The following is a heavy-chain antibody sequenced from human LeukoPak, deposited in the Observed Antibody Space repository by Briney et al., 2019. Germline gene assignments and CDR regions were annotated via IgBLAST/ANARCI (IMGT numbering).Heavy chain of an antibody. CDR1: GGSLSSHY. CDR3: ARLYQYGSGSFFDY. J-gene: IGHJ4*02. Sequence: SETLSLTCSVSGGSLSSHYWSWIRQPPGKGLELIGHIHDTGSTFYNPSLRGRVTISLDTSNNQFSLKLTSMTAADTAVYYCARLYQYGSGSFFDYWGQGARVTVSS. CDR2: IHDTGST. V-gene: IGHV4-59*11. D-gene: IGHD3-10*01.